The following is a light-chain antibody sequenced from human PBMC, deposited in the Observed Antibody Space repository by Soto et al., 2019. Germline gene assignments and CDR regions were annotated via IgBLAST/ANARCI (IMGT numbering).Light chain of an antibody. CDR3: SSYTISATQV. CDR2: DVS. Sequence: QLVLTQPASVSGSPGQSITISCAGTSSDVGSYNYVSWYQQYAGKAPKLIIYDVSNRPSGISNRFSGSKSGNTASLTISGLQAEDEADYYCSSYTISATQVFGTGTKVTVL. J-gene: IGLJ1*01. CDR1: SSDVGSYNY. V-gene: IGLV2-14*03.